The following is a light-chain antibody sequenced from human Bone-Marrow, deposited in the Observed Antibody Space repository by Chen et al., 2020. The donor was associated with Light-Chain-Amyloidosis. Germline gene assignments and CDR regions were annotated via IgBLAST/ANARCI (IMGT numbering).Light chain of an antibody. Sequence: DIQMTQSPSSLSASVGDRVTITCRASQSIFSNLNWYQHKPGKAPKLLISTASRLQSGVPSRFSGSGYGTVFTLTISRLQPEDLATYYCQQSYSTLGVTFGPGTKVDIK. CDR3: QQSYSTLGVT. J-gene: IGKJ3*01. CDR2: TAS. V-gene: IGKV1-39*01. CDR1: QSIFSN.